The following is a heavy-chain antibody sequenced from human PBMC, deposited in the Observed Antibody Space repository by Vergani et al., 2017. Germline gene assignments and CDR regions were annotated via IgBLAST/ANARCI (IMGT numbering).Heavy chain of an antibody. D-gene: IGHD2-2*01. CDR1: GFTVSSNY. CDR3: ARVPINHFLFDY. Sequence: EVQLVETGGGLIQPGGSLRLSCAASGFTVSSNYMSWVRQAPGKGLEWVSVIYSGGSTYYADSVKGRFTISRDNSKNTLYLQMNSLRAEDTAMYYCARVPINHFLFDYWGQGTLVTVSS. CDR2: IYSGGST. J-gene: IGHJ4*02. V-gene: IGHV3-53*02.